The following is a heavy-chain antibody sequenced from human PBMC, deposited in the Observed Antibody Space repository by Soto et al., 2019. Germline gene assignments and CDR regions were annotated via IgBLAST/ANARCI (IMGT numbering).Heavy chain of an antibody. CDR1: GFTFSSYS. J-gene: IGHJ4*02. D-gene: IGHD6-19*01. Sequence: NPGGSLRLSCAASGFTFSSYSMNWVRQAPGQGLEWVSSISSSSSYIYYADSVKGRFTISRDNAKNSLYLQMNSLRAEDTAVYYCASYSSGWDARTYFDYWGQGTLVTVSS. V-gene: IGHV3-21*01. CDR2: ISSSSSYI. CDR3: ASYSSGWDARTYFDY.